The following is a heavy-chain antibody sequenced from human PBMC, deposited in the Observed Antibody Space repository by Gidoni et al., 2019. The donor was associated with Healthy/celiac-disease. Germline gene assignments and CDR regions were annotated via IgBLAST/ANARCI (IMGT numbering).Heavy chain of an antibody. D-gene: IGHD6-19*01. J-gene: IGHJ4*02. CDR3: AKGPGIAVAGYFDY. V-gene: IGHV3-9*01. Sequence: EVQLVESGGGLVQPGRSLRLSCAASGFPFDDYAMHWVRQAPGKGLEWVSGISWNSGSIGYADSVKGRFTISRDNAKNSLYLQMNSLRAEDTALYYCAKGPGIAVAGYFDYWGQGTLVTVSS. CDR1: GFPFDDYA. CDR2: ISWNSGSI.